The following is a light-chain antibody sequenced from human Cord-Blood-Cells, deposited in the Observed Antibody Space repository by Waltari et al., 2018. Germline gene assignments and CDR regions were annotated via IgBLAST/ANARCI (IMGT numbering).Light chain of an antibody. CDR2: WAS. CDR1: QSVLYSSNNKNY. Sequence: DIVMTQSPDSLAVFLGERATIHCKSSQSVLYSSNNKNYLAWYQQKPGQPPKLLIYWASTRESGVPDRFSGSGSGTDFTLTISSLQAEDVAVYYCQQYYSTPRTFGQGTKVEIK. CDR3: QQYYSTPRT. V-gene: IGKV4-1*01. J-gene: IGKJ1*01.